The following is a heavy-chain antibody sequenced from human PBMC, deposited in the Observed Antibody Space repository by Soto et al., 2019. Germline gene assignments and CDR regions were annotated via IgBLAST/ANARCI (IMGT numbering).Heavy chain of an antibody. CDR3: ARDRSGAGTPTLDY. J-gene: IGHJ4*02. V-gene: IGHV4-31*03. CDR2: IYYSGST. Sequence: QVQLQESGPGLVKPSQTLSLTCTVSGGSISSGGYYWSWIRQHPGKGLEWIGYIYYSGSTYYNPSLKGRVTISVDTSKNQFYLKLSSVTAEDTAVYYCARDRSGAGTPTLDYWGQGTLVTVSS. CDR1: GGSISSGGYY. D-gene: IGHD1-1*01.